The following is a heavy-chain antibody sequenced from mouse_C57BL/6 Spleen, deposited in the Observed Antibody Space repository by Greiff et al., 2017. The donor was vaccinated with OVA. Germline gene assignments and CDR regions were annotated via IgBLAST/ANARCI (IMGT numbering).Heavy chain of an antibody. D-gene: IGHD1-1*01. CDR3: GYGSSSRGYFDV. CDR1: GYTFTSYW. V-gene: IGHV1-74*01. J-gene: IGHJ1*03. Sequence: QVQLQQPGAELVKPGASVKVSCKASGYTFTSYWMHWVKQRPGQGLEWIGRIHPSDSDTNYTQQFKGKATLTVDKSSSTAYMQLSSLTSEDSAVYYCGYGSSSRGYFDVWGTGTTVTVSS. CDR2: IHPSDSDT.